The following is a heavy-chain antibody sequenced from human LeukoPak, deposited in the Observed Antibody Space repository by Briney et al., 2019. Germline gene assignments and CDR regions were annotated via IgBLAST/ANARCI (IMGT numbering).Heavy chain of an antibody. CDR3: ARDMTEMATITPFDY. V-gene: IGHV3-33*01. CDR2: IWYDGSNK. CDR1: GFTFSSYG. J-gene: IGHJ4*02. D-gene: IGHD5-24*01. Sequence: PGGSLRLSCAASGFTFSSYGMHWARQAPGKGLEWVAVIWYDGSNKYYADSVKGRFTISRDNSKNTLYLQMNSLRAEDTAVYYCARDMTEMATITPFDYWGQGTLVTVSS.